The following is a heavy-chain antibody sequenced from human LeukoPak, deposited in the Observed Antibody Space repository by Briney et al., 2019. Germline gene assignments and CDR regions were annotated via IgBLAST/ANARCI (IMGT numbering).Heavy chain of an antibody. D-gene: IGHD2-2*02. CDR3: ARDRDFRAPVHIH. CDR2: IIPILGIA. J-gene: IGHJ4*02. CDR1: GGTFSSYA. Sequence: ASVEVSCKASGGTFSSYAISWVRQAPGQGLEWMGRIIPILGIANYAQKFQGRVTITADKSTSTAYMELSSLRSEDTAVYYCARDRDFRAPVHIHWGQGTLVTVSS. V-gene: IGHV1-69*04.